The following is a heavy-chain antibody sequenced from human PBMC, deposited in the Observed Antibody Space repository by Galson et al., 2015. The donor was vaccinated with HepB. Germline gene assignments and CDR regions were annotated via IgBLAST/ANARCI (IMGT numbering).Heavy chain of an antibody. CDR2: IGGIGTYI. CDR3: ARGKGSSSPY. CDR1: GFTFSTST. V-gene: IGHV3-21*04. D-gene: IGHD6-6*01. J-gene: IGHJ4*02. Sequence: SLRLSCAASGFTFSTSTMNWVRQAPGKGLEWVSSIGGIGTYIYYADSVKGRFTISRDSAKNSLYLQMNSLRAEDTAVYYCARGKGSSSPYWGQGTLVTVSS.